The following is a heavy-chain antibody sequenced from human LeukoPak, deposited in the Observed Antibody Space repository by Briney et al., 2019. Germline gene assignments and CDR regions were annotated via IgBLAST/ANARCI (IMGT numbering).Heavy chain of an antibody. V-gene: IGHV4-59*01. CDR1: GGSISSYY. D-gene: IGHD3-10*01. Sequence: SETLSLTCTVSGGSISSYYWSWIRQPPGKGLEWIGYIYYSGSTNYNLSLKSRVTISVDTSKNQFSLKLSSVTAADTAVYYCAREGYYGSGTQGAHDYWGQGTLVTVSS. J-gene: IGHJ4*02. CDR2: IYYSGST. CDR3: AREGYYGSGTQGAHDY.